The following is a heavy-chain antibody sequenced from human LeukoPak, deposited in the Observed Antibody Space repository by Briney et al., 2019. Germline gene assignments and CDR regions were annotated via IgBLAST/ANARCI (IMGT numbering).Heavy chain of an antibody. Sequence: PGGSLRLSCAASGFTFSSYSMNWVRQAPGKGLEWVSGISNSGGNTYYADSVKGRFTISRDNSKNTLYLQMNSLRAEDTAVYYCAKMPVSYSSGWSVFDYWGQGNLVTVSS. V-gene: IGHV3-23*01. CDR1: GFTFSSYS. CDR2: ISNSGGNT. D-gene: IGHD6-19*01. J-gene: IGHJ4*02. CDR3: AKMPVSYSSGWSVFDY.